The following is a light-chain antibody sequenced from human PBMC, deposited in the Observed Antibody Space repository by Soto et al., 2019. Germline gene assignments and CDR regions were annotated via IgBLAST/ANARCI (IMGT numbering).Light chain of an antibody. CDR1: SSDVESYNL. CDR3: CSYAGSYTLYV. V-gene: IGLV2-14*02. J-gene: IGLJ1*01. Sequence: QSALTQPASVSGSPGQSITISCTGTSSDVESYNLVSWYQQHPGKAPKVMIYDVSKRPSGAPDRFSGSKSGNTASLTLSGLQAEDEADYYCCSYAGSYTLYVFGTGTKVTVL. CDR2: DVS.